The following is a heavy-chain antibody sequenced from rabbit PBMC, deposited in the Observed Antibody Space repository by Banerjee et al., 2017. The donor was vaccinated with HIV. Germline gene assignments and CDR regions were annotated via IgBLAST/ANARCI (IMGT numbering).Heavy chain of an antibody. CDR2: INTSSGNT. CDR3: LRRWHSTDL. V-gene: IGHV1S45*01. J-gene: IGHJ6*01. Sequence: QEQLKESGGGLVQPGGTLKLSCTASAFSFSNKYVMCWVRQAPGKGLEWIACINTSSGNTVYASWAKGRFTISKTSSTTVTLQMTSLTAADTATYFCLRRWHSTDLWGPGTLVTVS. CDR1: AFSFSNKYV. D-gene: IGHD7-1*01.